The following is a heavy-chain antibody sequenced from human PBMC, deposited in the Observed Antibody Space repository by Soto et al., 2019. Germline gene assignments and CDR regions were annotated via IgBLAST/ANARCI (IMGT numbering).Heavy chain of an antibody. D-gene: IGHD3-16*01. CDR3: AREPGGSNWFDP. J-gene: IGHJ5*02. CDR1: GGSISSYY. V-gene: IGHV4-59*01. Sequence: PSETLSLTCTVSGGSISSYYWSWIRQPPGKGLEWIGYIYYSGSTNYNPSLKSRVTISVDTSKNQFSLKLSSVTAADTAVYYCAREPGGSNWFDPWGQGTLVTVSS. CDR2: IYYSGST.